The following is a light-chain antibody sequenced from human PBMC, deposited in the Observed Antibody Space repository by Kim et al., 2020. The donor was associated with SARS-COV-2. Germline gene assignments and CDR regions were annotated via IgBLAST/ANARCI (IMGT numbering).Light chain of an antibody. CDR1: QDISIW. CDR3: QQYVSYPNT. J-gene: IGKJ5*01. CDR2: AAY. Sequence: DIQMTQSPSSLSASVGERVTITCRASQDISIWLAWYQQRPGKAPKSLIYAAYNLQTGVPGRFSGSGSGTEFTLTIRSLQPEDFATYYCQQYVSYPNTFGQGTQLEIK. V-gene: IGKV1D-16*01.